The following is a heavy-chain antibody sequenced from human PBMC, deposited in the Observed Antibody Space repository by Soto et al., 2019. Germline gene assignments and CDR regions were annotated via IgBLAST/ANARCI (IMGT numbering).Heavy chain of an antibody. D-gene: IGHD2-2*01. CDR2: INSDGSST. CDR3: ARGEVVVVPAAMPLGYYGMDV. V-gene: IGHV3-74*01. Sequence: GGSLRLSCAASGFTFSSYWMHWVRQAPGKGLVWVSRINSDGSSTSYADSVKGRFTISRDNAKNTLYLQMNSLRAEDTAVYYCARGEVVVVPAAMPLGYYGMDVWGQGTTVTVSS. J-gene: IGHJ6*02. CDR1: GFTFSSYW.